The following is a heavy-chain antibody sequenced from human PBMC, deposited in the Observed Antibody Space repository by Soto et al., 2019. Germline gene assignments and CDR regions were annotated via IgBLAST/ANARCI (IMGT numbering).Heavy chain of an antibody. CDR2: IIPICGIA. Sequence: QVQLVQSGAEVKKPGSSVKVSCKASGGTFSSYPISWVRQAPGQGLEWMGRIIPICGIAKYAQKFQGRVTITADKSTSTAYMELSSLRSEDTAVYYCARVVWESESYYEFAFDIWGQGTMVTVSS. D-gene: IGHD1-26*01. CDR3: ARVVWESESYYEFAFDI. CDR1: GGTFSSYP. J-gene: IGHJ3*02. V-gene: IGHV1-69*02.